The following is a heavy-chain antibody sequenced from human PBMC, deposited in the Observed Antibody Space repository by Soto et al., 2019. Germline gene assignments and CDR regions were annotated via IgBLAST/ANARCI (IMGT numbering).Heavy chain of an antibody. CDR1: GFTFSSYG. Sequence: QVQLVESGGGVVQPGRSLRLSCAASGFTFSSYGMHWVRQAPGKGLEWVAVISDDGSNKYYADSLKARFTISRDNSKNTLYLQMNSLRAEDTAVYYCAKEWVYDTSGWSFDYWGQGPLVTVSS. J-gene: IGHJ4*02. D-gene: IGHD3-22*01. V-gene: IGHV3-30*18. CDR3: AKEWVYDTSGWSFDY. CDR2: ISDDGSNK.